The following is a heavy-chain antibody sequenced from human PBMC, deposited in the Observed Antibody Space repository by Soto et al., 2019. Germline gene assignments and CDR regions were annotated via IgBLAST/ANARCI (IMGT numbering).Heavy chain of an antibody. J-gene: IGHJ4*01. CDR2: ISADNVNT. Sequence: ATVKVSCKASRYTFASGGISWARQAPGQGLKWMGWISADNVNTNNAQRVQGRVTMTTDTSTSAAYMELRRLRSDDTTVYNCAREALQLVPAAIDYRRQGTLVNVAS. V-gene: IGHV1-18*01. D-gene: IGHD2-2*01. CDR3: AREALQLVPAAIDY. CDR1: RYTFASGG.